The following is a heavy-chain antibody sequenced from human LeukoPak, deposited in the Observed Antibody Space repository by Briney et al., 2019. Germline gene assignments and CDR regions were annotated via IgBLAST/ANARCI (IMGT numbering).Heavy chain of an antibody. J-gene: IGHJ4*02. V-gene: IGHV1-24*01. CDR2: FDPENVEA. Sequence: GASAKVSCKVPGYSLTEISMHWVRQAPGKGLEWMGGFDPENVEAIYARNFQGRVTMTADSSTDIAYMELRSLKSEDTAVYYCATWARGWGQGTLVTVSS. CDR3: ATWARG. CDR1: GYSLTEIS.